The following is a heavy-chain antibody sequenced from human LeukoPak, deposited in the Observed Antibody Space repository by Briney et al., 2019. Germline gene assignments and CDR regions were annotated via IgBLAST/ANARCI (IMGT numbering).Heavy chain of an antibody. CDR2: IDATGSDK. V-gene: IGHV3-23*01. Sequence: GGSLRLSCEVSEFPFSIYAMAWVRQAPGQGLEWVSAIDATGSDKYYTDSVKGRFTISRGNSKNTVYLQMNSLRVEDTAVYYCADYRKPQGLDYWGRGTLVTVSS. J-gene: IGHJ4*02. D-gene: IGHD1-14*01. CDR3: ADYRKPQGLDY. CDR1: EFPFSIYA.